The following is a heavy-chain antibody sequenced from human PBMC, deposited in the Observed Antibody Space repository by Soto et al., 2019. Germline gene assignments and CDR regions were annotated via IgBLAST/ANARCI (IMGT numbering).Heavy chain of an antibody. CDR1: GFTFSSYS. Sequence: EVQLVESGGGLVKPGGSLRLSCAASGFTFSSYSMNWVRQAPGKGLEWVSSISSSSSYIYYADSVKGRFTISRDNAKNSLYPQMNSLRAEDTAVYYCARDLLRFLEWSNWFDPWGQGTLVTVSS. CDR2: ISSSSSYI. J-gene: IGHJ5*02. D-gene: IGHD3-3*01. V-gene: IGHV3-21*01. CDR3: ARDLLRFLEWSNWFDP.